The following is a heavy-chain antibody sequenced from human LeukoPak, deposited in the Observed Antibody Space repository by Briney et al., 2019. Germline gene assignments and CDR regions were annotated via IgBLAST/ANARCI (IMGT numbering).Heavy chain of an antibody. CDR1: GYTFITYG. CDR2: INSYNGNT. J-gene: IGHJ3*02. CDR3: AREARESQGAFDI. Sequence: ASVKVSCKASGYTFITYGISWVRQAPGQGLEWMGWINSYNGNTNYAQKLQGRDTMTTDTSTSTAYMELRSLRSDDTAVYYCAREARESQGAFDIWGQGTVVTVSS. V-gene: IGHV1-18*01.